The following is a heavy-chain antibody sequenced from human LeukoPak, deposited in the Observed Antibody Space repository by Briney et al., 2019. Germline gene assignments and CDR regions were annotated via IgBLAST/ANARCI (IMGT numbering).Heavy chain of an antibody. CDR2: INHSGST. D-gene: IGHD6-19*01. CDR3: ARGRRRSSGWSFDY. Sequence: PSETLSLTCAVYGGSFSGYYWSWIRQPPGKGLKWIGEINHSGSTNYNPSLKSRVTISGDTSKNQFSLNLSSVTAADTAVYYCARGRRRSSGWSFDYWGQGTLVTVSS. CDR1: GGSFSGYY. J-gene: IGHJ4*02. V-gene: IGHV4-34*01.